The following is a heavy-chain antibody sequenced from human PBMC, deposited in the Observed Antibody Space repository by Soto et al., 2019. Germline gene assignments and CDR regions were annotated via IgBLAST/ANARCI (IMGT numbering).Heavy chain of an antibody. CDR2: MNPNSGTT. D-gene: IGHD6-19*01. V-gene: IGHV1-8*01. CDR3: ARPYYSGWFLFTS. Sequence: QVQLVQSGAEVKKPGASVKVSCKASEYTFTSFDIHWVRQATGQGLEWMGWMNPNSGTTNYAQKFQDRVTMTRNTSISTAYMEVSSLRSDDTAIYYCARPYYSGWFLFTSWGQGTLVTVSS. CDR1: EYTFTSFD. J-gene: IGHJ5*02.